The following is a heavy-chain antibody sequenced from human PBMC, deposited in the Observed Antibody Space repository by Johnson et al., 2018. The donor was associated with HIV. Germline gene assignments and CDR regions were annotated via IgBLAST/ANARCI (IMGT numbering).Heavy chain of an antibody. CDR1: GFSFSSYG. V-gene: IGHV3-33*05. CDR3: ARYQLGGDAFDI. D-gene: IGHD7-27*01. J-gene: IGHJ3*02. CDR2: IPYDGSDK. Sequence: QVQLVESGGGVVQPGGSLRLSCATSGFSFSSYGMYWVRQAPGKGLEWVSFIPYDGSDKYYTDSVKGRFTISRDNSKNTLYLQMNSLRAEDTALYYCARYQLGGDAFDIWGQGTLVTVSS.